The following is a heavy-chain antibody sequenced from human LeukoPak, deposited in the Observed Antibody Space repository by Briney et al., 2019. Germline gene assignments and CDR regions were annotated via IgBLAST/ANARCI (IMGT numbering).Heavy chain of an antibody. Sequence: SETLSLTCTVSGGSISSYYWSWIRQPPGKGLEWIGYIYYSGSTNYNPSLKSRVTTSVDTSKNQFSLKLSSVTAADTAVYYCARSPDYDFWSGYSYYYYYYMDVWGKGSTVTVSS. V-gene: IGHV4-59*01. CDR2: IYYSGST. CDR3: ARSPDYDFWSGYSYYYYYYMDV. D-gene: IGHD3-3*01. J-gene: IGHJ6*03. CDR1: GGSISSYY.